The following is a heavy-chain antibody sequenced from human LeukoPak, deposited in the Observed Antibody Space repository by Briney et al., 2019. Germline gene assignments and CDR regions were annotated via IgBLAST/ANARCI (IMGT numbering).Heavy chain of an antibody. CDR3: AKGYCSSTSCYIGY. J-gene: IGHJ4*02. CDR1: GFTFSSYA. D-gene: IGHD2-2*02. CDR2: ISGSGGST. V-gene: IGHV3-23*01. Sequence: AGGSLRLSCAASGFTFSSYAMSWVRQAPGKGLEWVSAISGSGGSTYYADSVKGRFTISRDNSKNTLYLQMNSLRAEDTAVYYCAKGYCSSTSCYIGYWGQGTLVTVSS.